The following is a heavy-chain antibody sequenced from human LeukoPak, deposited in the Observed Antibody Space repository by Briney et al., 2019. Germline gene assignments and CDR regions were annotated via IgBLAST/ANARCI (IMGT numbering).Heavy chain of an antibody. CDR2: ISSSSSYI. V-gene: IGHV3-21*01. Sequence: PGGSLRLSCVTSGFTFSSYSMNWVRQAPGKGLEWVSSISSSSSYIYYADSVKGRFTISRDNAKNSLYLQMNSLRAEDTAVYYCARVGDGYNFADAFDIWGQGTMVTVSS. D-gene: IGHD5-24*01. J-gene: IGHJ3*02. CDR1: GFTFSSYS. CDR3: ARVGDGYNFADAFDI.